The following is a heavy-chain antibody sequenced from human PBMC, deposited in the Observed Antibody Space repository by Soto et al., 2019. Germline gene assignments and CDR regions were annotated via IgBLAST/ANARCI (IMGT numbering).Heavy chain of an antibody. CDR1: GFTFSDYY. D-gene: IGHD6-13*01. J-gene: IGHJ4*02. Sequence: QVQLVESGGGWVKPGASLRISGAASGFTFSDYYMSLIRQAPGKGLECVSYISSGSISTNYADSVKGRFTVSRDNAKNSLYLQMNSLRAEDTAVYDGAIRRYGSSSFDYWGQGTLVTVSS. CDR2: ISSGSIST. CDR3: AIRRYGSSSFDY. V-gene: IGHV3-11*06.